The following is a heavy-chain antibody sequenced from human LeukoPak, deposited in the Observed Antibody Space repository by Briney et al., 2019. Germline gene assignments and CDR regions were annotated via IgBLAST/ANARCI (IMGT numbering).Heavy chain of an antibody. J-gene: IGHJ4*02. CDR3: AKVAKYYYGPETYYFFEQ. CDR1: GFTFNDYW. D-gene: IGHD3-10*01. V-gene: IGHV3-7*01. CDR2: INQDGTEK. Sequence: GGSLRLSCAASGFTFNDYWMTWVRQAPGKGPEWVANINQDGTEKYYVDSVKGRFTISRDYAKNSLYLQMNSLRVEDTAVYYCAKVAKYYYGPETYYFFEQWGQGTPVTASS.